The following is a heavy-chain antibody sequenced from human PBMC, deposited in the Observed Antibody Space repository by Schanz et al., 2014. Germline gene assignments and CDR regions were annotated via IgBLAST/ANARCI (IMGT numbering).Heavy chain of an antibody. CDR1: GGTFSSDT. D-gene: IGHD5-12*01. J-gene: IGHJ6*02. CDR3: ARDLTVDTGYVVHYYYYGMDV. V-gene: IGHV1-69*08. Sequence: QVHLVQSGAEVKKPGSSVKVSCKASGGTFSSDTFSWVRQAPGQGLEWMGRIVPIAGITNYAQRFQGRVTITADKSSDTADMELSSLRSEDTAVYFCARDLTVDTGYVVHYYYYGMDVWGQGTTVTVSS. CDR2: IVPIAGIT.